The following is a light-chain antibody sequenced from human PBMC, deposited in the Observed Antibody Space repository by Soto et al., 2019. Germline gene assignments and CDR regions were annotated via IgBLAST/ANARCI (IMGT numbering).Light chain of an antibody. CDR3: QKYGNFWT. Sequence: IVMTQSPGTLSVSPGERATLSCRASQNIGNTVGWYQQKPGQAPRLLIYGASSRATGIPDRFSGSGSGTDFSLTIRRLEPDDFAVYYCQKYGNFWTFGQGTKVDIK. J-gene: IGKJ1*01. CDR2: GAS. V-gene: IGKV3-20*01. CDR1: QNIGNT.